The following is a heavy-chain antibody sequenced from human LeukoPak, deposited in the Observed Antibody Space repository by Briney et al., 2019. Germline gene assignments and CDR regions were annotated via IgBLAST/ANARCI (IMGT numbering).Heavy chain of an antibody. CDR2: LYSGGST. Sequence: GGSLRLSCAASGFSVSSNYVSWVRQAPGKGLEWVSVLYSGGSTYYADSVKGRFTISRDNSKNTLYLQMNSLRAEDTAVYYCARVITAAALDYWGQGTLVTVSS. CDR3: ARVITAAALDY. J-gene: IGHJ4*02. D-gene: IGHD6-13*01. V-gene: IGHV3-53*01. CDR1: GFSVSSNY.